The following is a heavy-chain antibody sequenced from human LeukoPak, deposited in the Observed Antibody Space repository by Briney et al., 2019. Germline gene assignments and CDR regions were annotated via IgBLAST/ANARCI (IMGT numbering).Heavy chain of an antibody. CDR3: ARGRLRLGELSTGDFDY. CDR2: ISSSSSYI. CDR1: GFTFSSYS. J-gene: IGHJ4*02. Sequence: GGSLRLSCAASGFTFSSYSMNWVRQAPGKGLEWVSSISSSSSYIYYADSVKGRFTISRDNAKNSLYLQMNSLRAEDTAVYYCARGRLRLGELSTGDFDYWGQGTLVTVSS. D-gene: IGHD3-16*02. V-gene: IGHV3-21*01.